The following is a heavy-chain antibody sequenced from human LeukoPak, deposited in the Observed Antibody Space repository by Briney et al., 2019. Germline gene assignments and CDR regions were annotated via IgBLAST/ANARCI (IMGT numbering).Heavy chain of an antibody. Sequence: GSLRLSCAASGFTVSSNYMSWIRQAPGKGLEWIGEINHSGRTNSNPSLKSRVTISVDSSKNQFSLKLFSVTAADTALYYCARHVSHSETGVGNGWYLVHYFDQWGQGTLVTVSS. CDR2: INHSGRT. V-gene: IGHV4-34*01. J-gene: IGHJ4*02. D-gene: IGHD6-19*01. CDR1: GFTVSSNY. CDR3: ARHVSHSETGVGNGWYLVHYFDQ.